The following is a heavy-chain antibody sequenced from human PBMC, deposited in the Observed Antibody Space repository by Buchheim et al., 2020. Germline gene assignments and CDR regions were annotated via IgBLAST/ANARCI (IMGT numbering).Heavy chain of an antibody. D-gene: IGHD6-19*01. Sequence: EVQLLESGGGLVQPGGSLRLSCAASGFTFSSYAMSWVRQAPGKGLEWVSAISGSGGSTYYADSVEGRFTISRDTSKNTLYLQMNSLRAEDTAVYYCAKDPLEGTGYSSGWIFDYWGQGTL. CDR3: AKDPLEGTGYSSGWIFDY. CDR1: GFTFSSYA. V-gene: IGHV3-23*01. J-gene: IGHJ4*02. CDR2: ISGSGGST.